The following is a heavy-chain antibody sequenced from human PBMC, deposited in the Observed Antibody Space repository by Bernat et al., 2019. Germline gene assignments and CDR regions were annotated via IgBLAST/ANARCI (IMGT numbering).Heavy chain of an antibody. J-gene: IGHJ6*03. CDR3: ARTDYMDV. CDR1: GFSVSSNW. Sequence: EVQLVESGGGLVQPGGSLRLSCAASGFSVSSNWMHWVRQAPGKGLVWVSRFKSDGSSTTYADSVKGRFPGSRDNAKNTLYLQMNSLRAEDTAVYYCARTDYMDVWGKGTTVTVSS. CDR2: FKSDGSST. V-gene: IGHV3-74*02.